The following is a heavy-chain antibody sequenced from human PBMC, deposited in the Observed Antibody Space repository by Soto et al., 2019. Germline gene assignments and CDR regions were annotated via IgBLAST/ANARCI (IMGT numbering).Heavy chain of an antibody. D-gene: IGHD2-2*02. CDR3: ASVRKSGYSSTRGYTTSIWGLDFDY. CDR1: GGSFSGYY. Sequence: QVQLQQWGAGLLKPSETLSLTCAVYGGSFSGYYWSWIRQPPGKGLEWIGEINHSGSTNYNPSLKSRGTISVDTSKNQFSLKLSSVTAADTAVYYCASVRKSGYSSTRGYTTSIWGLDFDYWFQGTLVTVSS. CDR2: INHSGST. V-gene: IGHV4-34*01. J-gene: IGHJ4*02.